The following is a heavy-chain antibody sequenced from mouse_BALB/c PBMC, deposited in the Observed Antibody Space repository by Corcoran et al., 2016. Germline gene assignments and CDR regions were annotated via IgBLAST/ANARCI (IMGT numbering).Heavy chain of an antibody. CDR1: GYTFTEYT. V-gene: IGHV1-18*01. CDR2: INPNNGGT. Sequence: EVQLQQSGPELVKPGASVKISCKTSGYTFTEYTMHWVKQSHGKSLEWIGGINPNNGGTSYNQKFKDKATLTVDKSSSTAYMGLRSLTSEDSAVYYCATPPGGSSWFAYWGQGTLVTVSA. J-gene: IGHJ3*01. CDR3: ATPPGGSSWFAY.